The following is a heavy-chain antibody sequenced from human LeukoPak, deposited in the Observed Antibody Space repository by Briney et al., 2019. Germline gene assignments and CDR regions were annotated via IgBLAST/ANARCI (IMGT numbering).Heavy chain of an antibody. J-gene: IGHJ4*02. CDR3: ARDQGSLTRSWYTGY. CDR2: INPYSGDT. D-gene: IGHD6-13*01. CDR1: GYTFTGYH. V-gene: IGHV1-2*06. Sequence: ASVKVSCKASGYTFTGYHIHWVRQAPGQGLEWMGRINPYSGDTNFAQKFQGRVTTTRDTSITTAYMDLSSLTPDDTAMYFCARDQGSLTRSWYTGYWGQGTQVTVSS.